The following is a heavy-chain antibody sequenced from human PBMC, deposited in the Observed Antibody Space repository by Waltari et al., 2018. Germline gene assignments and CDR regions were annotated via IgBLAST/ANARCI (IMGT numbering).Heavy chain of an antibody. CDR1: GFTVSSNY. Sequence: EVQLVESGGGLIQPGGSLRLSCAASGFTVSSNYMSWVRQAPGKGLEWVSVIYSGGSTYDADSVKGRFTISRDNSKNTLYLQMNSLRAEDTAVYYCARGEYDSSGYYSKNFDYWGQGTLVTVSS. D-gene: IGHD3-22*01. CDR3: ARGEYDSSGYYSKNFDY. J-gene: IGHJ4*02. V-gene: IGHV3-53*01. CDR2: IYSGGST.